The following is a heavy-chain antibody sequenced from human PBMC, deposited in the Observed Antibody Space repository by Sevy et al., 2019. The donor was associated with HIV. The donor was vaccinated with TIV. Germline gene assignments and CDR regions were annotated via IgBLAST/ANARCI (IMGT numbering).Heavy chain of an antibody. J-gene: IGHJ6*02. D-gene: IGHD2-21*02. Sequence: KQSQTLSLTCAISGDSVSSNSAAWNWIRQSPSRGLEWLGRTYYRSKWYNECAESVKSRITINPDTSKNQFSLQLNSVTPEDTAVYYCARIRMVVTRFQSYYYYGMDVWGQGTTVTVSS. CDR2: TYYRSKWYN. V-gene: IGHV6-1*01. CDR3: ARIRMVVTRFQSYYYYGMDV. CDR1: GDSVSSNSAA.